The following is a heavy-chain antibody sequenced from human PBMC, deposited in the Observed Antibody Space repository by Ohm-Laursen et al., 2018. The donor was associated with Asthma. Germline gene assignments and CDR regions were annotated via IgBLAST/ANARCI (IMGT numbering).Heavy chain of an antibody. V-gene: IGHV3-33*08. D-gene: IGHD4-17*01. J-gene: IGHJ4*02. Sequence: SLRLSCSAFGFTFSSYAMHWVRQAPGKGLEWVAVIWYDGSNKYYADSVKGRFTISRDNAKNSLYLQMNSLRDEDTAVYYCARGSFDEYGDYPFDSWGQGTLVTVSS. CDR1: GFTFSSYA. CDR3: ARGSFDEYGDYPFDS. CDR2: IWYDGSNK.